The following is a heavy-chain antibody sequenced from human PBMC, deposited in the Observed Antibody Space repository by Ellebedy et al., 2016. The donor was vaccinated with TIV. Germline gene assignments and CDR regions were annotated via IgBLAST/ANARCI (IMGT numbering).Heavy chain of an antibody. CDR1: GYSFTSYW. V-gene: IGHV5-51*01. Sequence: GESLKISCKGSGYSFTSYWIGWVRQMPGKGLEWMGIIYPGDSDTRYSPSFQGQVTISADKSISTAYLQWSSLKASDTAMYYCARREYYYDSSGYYYPSIYWGQGTLVTVSS. CDR2: IYPGDSDT. D-gene: IGHD3-22*01. CDR3: ARREYYYDSSGYYYPSIY. J-gene: IGHJ4*02.